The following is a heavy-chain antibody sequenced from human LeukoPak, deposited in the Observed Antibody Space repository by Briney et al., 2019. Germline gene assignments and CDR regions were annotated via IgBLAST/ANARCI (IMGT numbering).Heavy chain of an antibody. CDR1: GFTINNAW. D-gene: IGHD6-13*01. V-gene: IGHV3-15*01. Sequence: GGSLRLSCAASGFTINNAWMSWVRQAPGKGLEWVGRIKSNTDSGTTDYAAPVKGRFTISRDDSTNTLFLQMNSLKTEDTAVYYCTTAARGDSHPYYFDYWGQGTLVTVSS. CDR3: TTAARGDSHPYYFDY. CDR2: IKSNTDSGTT. J-gene: IGHJ4*02.